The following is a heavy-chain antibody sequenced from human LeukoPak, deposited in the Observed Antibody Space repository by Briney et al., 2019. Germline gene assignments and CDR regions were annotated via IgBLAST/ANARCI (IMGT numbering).Heavy chain of an antibody. CDR2: ISGYNGHT. V-gene: IGHV1-18*01. D-gene: IGHD6-19*01. CDR3: ARDLKMGYSSGRYSWGTGSSNDY. J-gene: IGHJ4*02. Sequence: ASVKVSCKASGYTFTSYGISWVRQAPGQGLEWMGWISGYNGHTKYAQKFQGRATMTTDTSTSTAYMELRSLRSDDTAVYYCARDLKMGYSSGRYSWGTGSSNDYWGQGTLVTVSS. CDR1: GYTFTSYG.